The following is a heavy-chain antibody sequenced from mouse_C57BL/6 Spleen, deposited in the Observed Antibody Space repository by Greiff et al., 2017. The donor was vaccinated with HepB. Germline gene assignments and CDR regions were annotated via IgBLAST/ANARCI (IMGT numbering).Heavy chain of an antibody. CDR3: ARDDQFAY. J-gene: IGHJ3*01. CDR1: GYSITSGYY. V-gene: IGHV3-6*01. Sequence: EVHLVESGPGLVKPSQSLSLTCSVTGYSITSGYYWNWIRQFPGNKLEWMGYISYDGSNNYNPSLKNRISITRDTSKNQFFLKLNSVTTEDTATYYCARDDQFAYWGQGTLVTVSA. CDR2: ISYDGSN.